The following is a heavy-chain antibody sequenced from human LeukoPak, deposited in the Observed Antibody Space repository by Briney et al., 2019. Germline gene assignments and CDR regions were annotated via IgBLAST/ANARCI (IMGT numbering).Heavy chain of an antibody. V-gene: IGHV3-73*01. CDR2: IRSKPNSYAT. Sequence: PGGSLRLSCAASGFTFSGSAVHWVRQASGKGLEWVGRIRSKPNSYATEYGAALKGRFTISRDDSKNTAYLQMNSLKTEDTAVYYCAKDGGEYYDILTGYYPRLYYMDVWGKGTTVTISS. CDR3: AKDGGEYYDILTGYYPRLYYMDV. CDR1: GFTFSGSA. D-gene: IGHD3-9*01. J-gene: IGHJ6*04.